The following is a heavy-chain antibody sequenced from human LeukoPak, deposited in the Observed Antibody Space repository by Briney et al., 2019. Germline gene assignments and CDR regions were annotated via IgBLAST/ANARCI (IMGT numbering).Heavy chain of an antibody. D-gene: IGHD3-10*01. V-gene: IGHV3-48*02. CDR3: ARDRWFGESRYFDY. CDR2: ISSSSSTI. J-gene: IGHJ4*02. CDR1: GFTFSSYS. Sequence: GGSLRLSCAASGFTFSSYSMNWVRQAPGKGLEGVSYISSSSSTIYYADSVKGRFTISRDNARNSLYLQMNSLRDEDTAVYYCARDRWFGESRYFDYWGQGTLVTVSS.